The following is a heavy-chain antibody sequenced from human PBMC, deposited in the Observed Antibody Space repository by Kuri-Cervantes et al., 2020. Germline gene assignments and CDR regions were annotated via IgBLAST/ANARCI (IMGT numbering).Heavy chain of an antibody. CDR3: ARGPRRSVATYYDILTGYYFYYYYGMDV. D-gene: IGHD3-9*01. Sequence: ASVKVSCKASGYTFTSYDINWVRQATGQGLEWMGWMSPNSGNTGYAQKFQGRVTMTRNTSISTAYMELSSLRSEDTAVYYCARGPRRSVATYYDILTGYYFYYYYGMDVWGQGTTVTVSS. V-gene: IGHV1-8*01. J-gene: IGHJ6*02. CDR2: MSPNSGNT. CDR1: GYTFTSYD.